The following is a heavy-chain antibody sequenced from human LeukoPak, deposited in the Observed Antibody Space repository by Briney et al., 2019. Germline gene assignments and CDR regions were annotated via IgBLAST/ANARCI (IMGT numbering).Heavy chain of an antibody. V-gene: IGHV3-11*06. J-gene: IGHJ4*02. Sequence: GGSLRLSCAASGFTFSDYYMSWIRQAPGKGLEWVSSISSSSSYIYYADSVKGRFTISRDNAKNSLYLQMNSLRAEDTAVYYSARNGIMGAGYYFDYWGQGTLVTVSS. D-gene: IGHD1-26*01. CDR1: GFTFSDYY. CDR2: ISSSSSYI. CDR3: ARNGIMGAGYYFDY.